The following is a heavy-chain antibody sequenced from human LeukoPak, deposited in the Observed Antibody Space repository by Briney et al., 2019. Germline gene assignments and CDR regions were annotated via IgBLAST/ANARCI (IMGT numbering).Heavy chain of an antibody. Sequence: SETLSLTCTVSGGSISSSSYYWGWIRQPPGKGLEWIGSIYYSGSTYYNPSLKSRVTISVDTSKNQFSLKLSSVTAADTAVYYCARRRDLFDYWGQGTLATVSS. CDR2: IYYSGST. CDR1: GGSISSSSYY. CDR3: ARRRDLFDY. V-gene: IGHV4-39*01. J-gene: IGHJ4*02.